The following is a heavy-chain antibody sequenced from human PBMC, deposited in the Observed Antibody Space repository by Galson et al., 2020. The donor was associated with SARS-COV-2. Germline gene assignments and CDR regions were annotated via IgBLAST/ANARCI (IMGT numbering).Heavy chain of an antibody. CDR2: ISPNSGT. V-gene: IGHV1-2*02. CDR3: ARGPDYYGIYYYYMDV. J-gene: IGHJ6*03. CDR1: GYTFSDYY. D-gene: IGHD3-10*01. Sequence: ASVKVSCKASGYTFSDYYIHWVRQAPGQGLEWMGWISPNSGTLYAQDFQGRVTMTRDTSISTVYMELSSLRSDDTAVYYCARGPDYYGIYYYYMDVWGEGTTVTVSS.